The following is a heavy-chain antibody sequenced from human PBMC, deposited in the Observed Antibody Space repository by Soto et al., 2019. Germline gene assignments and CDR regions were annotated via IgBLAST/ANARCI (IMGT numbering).Heavy chain of an antibody. CDR2: ISGSGCST. Sequence: EVQLLESGGGLVQPGGSLRLSCAASGFTFSSYAMSWVRQAPGKGLEWVSAISGSGCSTYYADSVKGRSTISRDNSKNTMYMQMNSLRAEDTAVYYCAKGYYYDSRGYLHWFFDLWGRGTPVTVP. CDR1: GFTFSSYA. J-gene: IGHJ2*01. D-gene: IGHD3-22*01. CDR3: AKGYYYDSRGYLHWFFDL. V-gene: IGHV3-23*01.